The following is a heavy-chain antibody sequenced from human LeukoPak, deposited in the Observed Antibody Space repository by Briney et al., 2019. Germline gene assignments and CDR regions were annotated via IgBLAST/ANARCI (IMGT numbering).Heavy chain of an antibody. CDR3: ATGGGIAVAGTPFDI. V-gene: IGHV1-24*01. J-gene: IGHJ3*02. Sequence: ASVKVSCKVSGYTLTELSMHWVRQAPGKGLEWMGGFDPEDGETIYAQKFQGRVTMTEDTSTDTAYMELSSLGSEDTAVYYCATGGGIAVAGTPFDIWGQGTMVTVSS. CDR2: FDPEDGET. CDR1: GYTLTELS. D-gene: IGHD6-19*01.